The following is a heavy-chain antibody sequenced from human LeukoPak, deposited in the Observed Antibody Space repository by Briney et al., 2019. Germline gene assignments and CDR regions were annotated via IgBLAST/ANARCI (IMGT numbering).Heavy chain of an antibody. D-gene: IGHD4-17*01. CDR2: ITNSGATT. CDR3: ARGDEGDTTVLRGGYFDY. V-gene: IGHV3-11*04. CDR1: GFTFSDYF. Sequence: GESLRLSCTGSGFTFSDYFMTWIRQAPGKGLEYISFITNSGATTYYADSVKGRFTISRDNAKNSLYLQVDSLTAEDTAVYYCARGDEGDTTVLRGGYFDYWGQGTVVTVSS. J-gene: IGHJ4*02.